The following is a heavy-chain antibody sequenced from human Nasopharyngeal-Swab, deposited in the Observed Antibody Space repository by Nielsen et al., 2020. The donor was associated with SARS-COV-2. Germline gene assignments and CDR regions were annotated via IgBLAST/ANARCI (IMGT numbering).Heavy chain of an antibody. CDR2: ISHTGSDI. D-gene: IGHD3-10*01. V-gene: IGHV3-21*01. Sequence: GALKISCVGSGFIFSTYNLNWFRQAPGKGLEWVSSISHTGSDIYYADSVKGRFTISRDNAKNSVYLQMNSLRAEDTAVYYCARGFGSGRHWGQGTLVTVSS. CDR1: GFIFSTYN. CDR3: ARGFGSGRH. J-gene: IGHJ4*02.